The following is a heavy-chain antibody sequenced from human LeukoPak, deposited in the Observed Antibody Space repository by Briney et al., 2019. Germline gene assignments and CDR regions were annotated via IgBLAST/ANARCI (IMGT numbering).Heavy chain of an antibody. CDR2: ICPGDPDT. J-gene: IGHJ4*02. CDR3: ARYSPDVVVAPSAQFDY. D-gene: IGHD2-2*01. CDR1: GYTFSSYW. V-gene: IGHV5-51*01. Sequence: GESLKISCKGSGYTFSSYWIAWVRQMPGKGLEWMGIICPGDPDTRYSPSFEGQVTISADKTISTAYLQWNSLKASDTATYYCARYSPDVVVAPSAQFDYWGQGTLVTVSS.